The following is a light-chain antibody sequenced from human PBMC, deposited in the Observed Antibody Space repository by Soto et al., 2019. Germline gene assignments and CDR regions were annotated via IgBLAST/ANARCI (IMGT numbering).Light chain of an antibody. CDR3: HQRYRTPPI. CDR1: QGVSAY. J-gene: IGKJ2*01. CDR2: AAS. Sequence: DIQMTQSPSSLSASVGDRVTITCRASQGVSAYLLWYPQRQGRAPKLLIYAASTLLSGVPSRFRGSGYGTNFALTFSSLLPEDFATYYCHQRYRTPPILGQGTKLE. V-gene: IGKV1-39*01.